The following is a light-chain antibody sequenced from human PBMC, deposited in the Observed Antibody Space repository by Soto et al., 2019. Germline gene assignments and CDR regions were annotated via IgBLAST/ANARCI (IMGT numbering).Light chain of an antibody. CDR1: NSNIGTYT. V-gene: IGLV1-44*01. CDR2: TDY. J-gene: IGLJ3*02. Sequence: QSVLTQPPSASGTPGQRVIISCSGSNSNIGTYTVNWYQQLPGTAPKLLIYTDYQRPSGVPDRFSGSKSGTSASLAISGLQSEDEADYYCQSYDSSLSGWVFGGGTKVTVL. CDR3: QSYDSSLSGWV.